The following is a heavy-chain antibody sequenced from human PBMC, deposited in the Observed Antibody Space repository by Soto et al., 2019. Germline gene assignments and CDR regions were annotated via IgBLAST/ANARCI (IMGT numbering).Heavy chain of an antibody. Sequence: QVQLVESGGGVVQPGRSLRLSCAASGFTFSSYGMHWVRQAPGKGLEWVAVIWYDGSNKYYADSVKGRFTISRDNSKNTLYLQMNSLRAEDTAVYYCARGRPFMVRGVINLSRLGMDVWGQGTTVTVSS. CDR1: GFTFSSYG. CDR2: IWYDGSNK. J-gene: IGHJ6*02. D-gene: IGHD3-10*01. V-gene: IGHV3-33*01. CDR3: ARGRPFMVRGVINLSRLGMDV.